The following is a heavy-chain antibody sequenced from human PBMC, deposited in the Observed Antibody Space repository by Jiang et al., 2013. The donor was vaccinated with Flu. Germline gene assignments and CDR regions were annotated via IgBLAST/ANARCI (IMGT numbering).Heavy chain of an antibody. V-gene: IGHV4-61*01. CDR2: IYYSGST. CDR1: GGSVSSGSYY. Sequence: LLKPSETLSLTCTVSGGSVSSGSYYWSWIRQPPGKGLEWIGYIYYSGSTNYNPSLKSRVTISVDTSKNQFSLKLSSVTAADTAVYYCARGYCSSTSCYEVDYWGQGTLVTVSS. D-gene: IGHD2-2*01. CDR3: ARGYCSSTSCYEVDY. J-gene: IGHJ4*02.